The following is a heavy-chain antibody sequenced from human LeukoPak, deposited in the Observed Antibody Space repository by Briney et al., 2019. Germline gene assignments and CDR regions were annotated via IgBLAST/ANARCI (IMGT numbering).Heavy chain of an antibody. CDR2: IWYDGSNK. CDR3: AREGPRGNSQFDY. V-gene: IGHV3-33*01. J-gene: IGHJ4*02. D-gene: IGHD2/OR15-2a*01. Sequence: GRSLRLSCAASGFIFNSYGMHWVRQAPGKGREWVALIWYDGSNKYYTDSVKGRFTISTDNSKNTLYLEMNSMRAEDMAIYYCAREGPRGNSQFDYWGQGTLVTVSS. CDR1: GFIFNSYG.